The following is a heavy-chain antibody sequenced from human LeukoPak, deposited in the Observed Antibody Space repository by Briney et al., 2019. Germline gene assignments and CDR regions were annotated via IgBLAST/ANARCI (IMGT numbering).Heavy chain of an antibody. CDR2: IQYDGSKK. V-gene: IGHV3-30*02. Sequence: GGSLRLSCVASGFTFSSNGMHWVRQAPGKGLEWVTFIQYDGSKKYYADSVKGRFTISRDNSKNTLYLQMNSLRAEDTAVYYCAKRRGLELLYYYYMDVWGKGTTVTVPS. CDR1: GFTFSSNG. CDR3: AKRRGLELLYYYYMDV. J-gene: IGHJ6*03. D-gene: IGHD1-7*01.